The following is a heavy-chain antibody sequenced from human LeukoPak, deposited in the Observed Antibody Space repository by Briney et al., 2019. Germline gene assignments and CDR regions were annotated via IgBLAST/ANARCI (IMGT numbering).Heavy chain of an antibody. Sequence: GGSLRLSCAASGFTFSMYSMNWVRQAPGKRLEWVSSITIGSSYRYYADSVKGRFTISRDNAKNSLYLQMNSLRVEDTAAYYCAGTLYNSGWTPLPDVWGQGTTVTVSS. D-gene: IGHD6-19*01. CDR3: AGTLYNSGWTPLPDV. V-gene: IGHV3-21*01. J-gene: IGHJ6*02. CDR2: ITIGSSYR. CDR1: GFTFSMYS.